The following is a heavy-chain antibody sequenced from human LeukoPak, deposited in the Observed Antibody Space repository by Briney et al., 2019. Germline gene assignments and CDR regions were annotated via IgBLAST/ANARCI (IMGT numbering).Heavy chain of an antibody. D-gene: IGHD5-18*01. Sequence: GGSLILSCVASGFTFSNYAMSWVRQAPEKGLDWVSVISGSAHKIRYADSVKGRFTISRDNSENTVYLQMNNLRAEDTALYYCAGRVTGYSSGYVYWGQGTLVTVSS. CDR3: AGRVTGYSSGYVY. V-gene: IGHV3-23*01. CDR1: GFTFSNYA. J-gene: IGHJ4*02. CDR2: ISGSAHKI.